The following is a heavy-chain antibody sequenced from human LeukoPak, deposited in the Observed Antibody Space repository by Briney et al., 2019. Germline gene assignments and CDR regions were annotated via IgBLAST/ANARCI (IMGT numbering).Heavy chain of an antibody. CDR3: ARGSDIVVVPADLAQGFDI. J-gene: IGHJ3*02. V-gene: IGHV4-4*07. CDR1: GGSISSYY. D-gene: IGHD2-2*01. CDR2: IYTSGST. Sequence: SETLSLTCTVSGGSISSYYWSWIRQPAGKGLEWIGRIYTSGSTNYNPSLKSRVTVSVDTSKNQFSLKLSSVTAADTAVYYCARGSDIVVVPADLAQGFDIWGQGTMVTVSS.